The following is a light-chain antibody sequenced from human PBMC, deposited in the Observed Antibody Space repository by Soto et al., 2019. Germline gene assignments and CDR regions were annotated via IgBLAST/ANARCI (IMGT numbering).Light chain of an antibody. CDR1: SSDVGGYNC. J-gene: IGLJ2*01. Sequence: QSALTQPASVSGSPGQSITISCTGTSSDVGGYNCVSWYQQHQGKAPKLMIYDVSNRPAGVSNRFSGSKSGNTASLTISGVQDDYEADYYCSSYTSSSTVVFGGGTKLTVL. V-gene: IGLV2-14*01. CDR2: DVS. CDR3: SSYTSSSTVV.